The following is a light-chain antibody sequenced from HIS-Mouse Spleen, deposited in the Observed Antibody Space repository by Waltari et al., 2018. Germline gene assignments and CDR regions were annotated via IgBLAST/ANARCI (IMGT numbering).Light chain of an antibody. CDR1: SSDVGGYNY. J-gene: IGLJ2*01. V-gene: IGLV2-14*03. CDR2: DVI. Sequence: QSALTQPASVSGSPGQSITISCTGTSSDVGGYNYVSWYQQHPGKAPKLSIYDVINRPSGVSNRFSGSTSGNTASLTISGLQAEDEADYYCSSYTSSSFNVVFGGGTKLTVL. CDR3: SSYTSSSFNVV.